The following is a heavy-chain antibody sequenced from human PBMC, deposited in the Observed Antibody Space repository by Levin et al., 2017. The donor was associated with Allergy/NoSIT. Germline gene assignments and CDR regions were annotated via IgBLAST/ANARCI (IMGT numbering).Heavy chain of an antibody. CDR3: ASALGYCEGSTCYHYYGMDV. V-gene: IGHV3-21*01. J-gene: IGHJ6*02. CDR1: GYTFNAYS. D-gene: IGHD2-15*01. CDR2: ISSSSSDI. Sequence: GGSLRLSCAASGYTFNAYSLNWVRQAPGKGLEWVASISSSSSDIYYADSVKGRFIISRDDAKSSLYLQMNSPRAEDTAVYYCASALGYCEGSTCYHYYGMDVWGQGTTVTVSS.